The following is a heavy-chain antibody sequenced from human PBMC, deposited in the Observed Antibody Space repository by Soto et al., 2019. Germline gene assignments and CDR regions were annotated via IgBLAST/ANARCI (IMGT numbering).Heavy chain of an antibody. CDR3: ARGPRIPRSINWFDP. D-gene: IGHD6-6*01. V-gene: IGHV1-18*01. CDR1: GYTFSSYA. Sequence: ASVKLSWKASGYTFSSYAIPWVRQAPGQGLEWMGWISAYNANTNYAQKLQDRVTMTTDTSTTTAYMELRSLRSDDTAVYYCARGPRIPRSINWFDPWGQGTLVTVSS. J-gene: IGHJ5*02. CDR2: ISAYNANT.